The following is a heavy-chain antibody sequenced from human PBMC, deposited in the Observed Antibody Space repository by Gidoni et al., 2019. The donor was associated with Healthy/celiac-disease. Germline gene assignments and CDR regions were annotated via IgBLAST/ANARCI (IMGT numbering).Heavy chain of an antibody. CDR2: ISGSGGSK. D-gene: IGHD3-22*01. CDR1: GFTFSSYA. CDR3: AKEEGTMGSGYYYYIDY. V-gene: IGHV3-23*01. J-gene: IGHJ4*02. Sequence: EVQLLESGGGLVQPGGSLRLSCAASGFTFSSYAMSWVRQAPGKGLEWVSAISGSGGSKYYADSVKGRLTISRDNSKNTLYLQMNSLRAEDTAVYYCAKEEGTMGSGYYYYIDYWGQGTLVTVSS.